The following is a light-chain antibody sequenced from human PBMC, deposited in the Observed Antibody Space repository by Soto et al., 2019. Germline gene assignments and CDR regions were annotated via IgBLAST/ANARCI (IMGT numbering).Light chain of an antibody. CDR2: RNN. CDR3: AAWDDSLSGYAV. CDR1: SSNIGSNY. V-gene: IGLV1-47*01. Sequence: QYVLTQPPSASGTPGQRVTISCSGSSSNIGSNYVYWYQQLPGTAPKLLIYRNNQRPSGVPDRFSGSKSGTSASLAISGLRSEDEADYYCAAWDDSLSGYAVFGGGTQLTVL. J-gene: IGLJ7*01.